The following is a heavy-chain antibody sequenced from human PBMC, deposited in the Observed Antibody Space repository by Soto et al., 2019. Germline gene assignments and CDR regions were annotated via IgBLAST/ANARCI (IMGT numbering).Heavy chain of an antibody. CDR2: IKQDGSEK. V-gene: IGHV3-7*03. CDR3: ASCGGDCYSSY. D-gene: IGHD2-21*02. J-gene: IGHJ4*02. Sequence: GGSLRLSCAASGFTFSNYWMTWVRQAPGKGLEWVAKIKQDGSEKYYVDSVKGRFIISRDNVKISLYLQMNSLRVEDTAVYYCASCGGDCYSSYWGQGTLVTVSS. CDR1: GFTFSNYW.